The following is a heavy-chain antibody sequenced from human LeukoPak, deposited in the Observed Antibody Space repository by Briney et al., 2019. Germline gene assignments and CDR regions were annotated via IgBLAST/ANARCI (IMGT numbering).Heavy chain of an antibody. D-gene: IGHD6-19*01. CDR1: GFTFSTFW. V-gene: IGHV3-74*01. Sequence: GGSLRLSCAASGFTFSTFWMHWVRQPPGKGLVWVSRINTDGSSTIYADSVMGRFTISRDNAKNTLYLQMNSLRAEDTAVYYCARDRGGSGPTTTDYWGQGTLVTVSS. CDR3: ARDRGGSGPTTTDY. CDR2: INTDGSST. J-gene: IGHJ4*02.